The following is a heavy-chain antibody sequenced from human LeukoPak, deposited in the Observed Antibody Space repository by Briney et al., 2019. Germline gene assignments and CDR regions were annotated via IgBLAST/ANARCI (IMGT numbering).Heavy chain of an antibody. Sequence: SETLSLTCAVYGGSYSGYYWSWIRQSPGKGLEWIGEISHSGSTYYNPSLKSRVTISLDTSKNQFSLKLTSVTAADTAVYYCARGVSDQNWGQGTLVTVSS. V-gene: IGHV4-34*01. CDR3: ARGVSDQN. CDR1: GGSYSGYY. CDR2: ISHSGST. J-gene: IGHJ4*02.